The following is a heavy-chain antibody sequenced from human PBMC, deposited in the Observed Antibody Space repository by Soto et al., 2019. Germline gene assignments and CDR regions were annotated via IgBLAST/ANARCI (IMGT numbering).Heavy chain of an antibody. J-gene: IGHJ4*02. CDR1: GGSLIGHY. D-gene: IGHD1-1*01. V-gene: IGHV4-34*01. CDR2: ISHSGTT. Sequence: TSETPSLTCAVYGGSLIGHYRTWIRQPPGKGLEWIGEISHSGTTKYNPSLKGRVTISVDTSKNQFSLKLSSVTAADTAVYYCARYNWPLFDYWGQGTLVTVSS. CDR3: ARYNWPLFDY.